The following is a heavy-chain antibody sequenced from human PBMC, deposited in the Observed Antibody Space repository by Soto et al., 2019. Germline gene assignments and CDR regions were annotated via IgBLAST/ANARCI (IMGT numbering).Heavy chain of an antibody. CDR1: GFTFSSYG. CDR3: AKDQLRGVRGVITYYYGMDV. CDR2: ISYDGSNK. Sequence: QVQLVESGGGVVQPGRSLRLSCAASGFTFSSYGMHWVRQAPGKGLEWVAVISYDGSNKYYADSVKGRFTISRDNSKNTGYLQMNSLRAEDTAVYYCAKDQLRGVRGVITYYYGMDVWGQGTTVTVSS. D-gene: IGHD3-10*01. J-gene: IGHJ6*02. V-gene: IGHV3-30*18.